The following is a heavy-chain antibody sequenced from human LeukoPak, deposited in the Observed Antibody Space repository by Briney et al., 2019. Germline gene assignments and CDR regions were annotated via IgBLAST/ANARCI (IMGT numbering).Heavy chain of an antibody. CDR1: GFTFSSYA. V-gene: IGHV3-23*01. D-gene: IGHD7-27*01. CDR2: NSGSGSST. J-gene: IGHJ4*02. Sequence: PGGSLRLSCAASGFTFSSYAMSWVRQAPGKGLEWVSVNSGSGSSTYYADSVKGRFTISRDNSKNTLHLQMNSLRAEDTAVYYCAKGIVNWGKNYFDYWGQGTLVTVSS. CDR3: AKGIVNWGKNYFDY.